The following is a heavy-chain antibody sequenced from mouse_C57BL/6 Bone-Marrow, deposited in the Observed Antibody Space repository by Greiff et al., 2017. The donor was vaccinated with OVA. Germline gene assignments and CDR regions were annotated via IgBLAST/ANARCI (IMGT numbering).Heavy chain of an antibody. V-gene: IGHV14-4*01. CDR1: GFNIKDDY. Sequence: VQLQQSGAELVRPGASVKLSCTASGFNIKDDYMHWVKQRPEQGLEWIGWIDPENGDTEYASKFQGKATITADTSSNTAYLQLSRLTSEDTAVYYCTTWCTAVVGLCAYWGQGTLVSVSA. CDR3: TTWCTAVVGLCAY. CDR2: IDPENGDT. J-gene: IGHJ3*01. D-gene: IGHD1-1*01.